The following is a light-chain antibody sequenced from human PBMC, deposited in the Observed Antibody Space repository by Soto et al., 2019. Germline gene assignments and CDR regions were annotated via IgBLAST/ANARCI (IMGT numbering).Light chain of an antibody. CDR3: AAWDDSLNGVV. J-gene: IGLJ2*01. V-gene: IGLV1-44*01. CDR2: SND. Sequence: QSVLTQPPSASVTPGQRVTISCSGSSSNIGGNTVNWFQQLPGTAPKLLSYSNDQRPSGVPDRFSGSKSGTSASLAIGGLQSEDEADYYCAAWDDSLNGVVFGGGTKLTVL. CDR1: SSNIGGNT.